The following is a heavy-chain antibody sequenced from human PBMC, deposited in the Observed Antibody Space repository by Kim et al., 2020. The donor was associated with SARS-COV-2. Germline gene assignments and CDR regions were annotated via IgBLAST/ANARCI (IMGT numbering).Heavy chain of an antibody. V-gene: IGHV3-33*03. D-gene: IGHD3-22*01. CDR3: AKLNYYDSSGYYHDAFDI. J-gene: IGHJ3*02. Sequence: KGRFTISREKSKNTLYLQMNSLRAEDTAVYYCAKLNYYDSSGYYHDAFDIWGQGTMVTVSS.